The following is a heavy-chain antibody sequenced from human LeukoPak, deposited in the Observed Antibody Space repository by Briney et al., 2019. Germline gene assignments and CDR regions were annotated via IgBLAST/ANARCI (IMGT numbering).Heavy chain of an antibody. CDR3: ARVSKQIPYYYYGTDV. V-gene: IGHV3-21*01. Sequence: PGGSLRLSCAASGFTFSSYSMNWVRQAPGKGLEWVSSISSSSSYIYYADSVKGRFTISRDNAKNSLYLQMNSLRAEDTAVYYCARVSKQIPYYYYGTDVWGQGTTVTVSS. J-gene: IGHJ6*02. CDR2: ISSSSSYI. CDR1: GFTFSSYS. D-gene: IGHD2-2*02.